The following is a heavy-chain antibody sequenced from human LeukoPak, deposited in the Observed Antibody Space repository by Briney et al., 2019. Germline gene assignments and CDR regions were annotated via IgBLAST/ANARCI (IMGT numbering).Heavy chain of an antibody. CDR1: GFTFSSYG. CDR3: AKDLDDYGDLYYFDY. D-gene: IGHD4-17*01. CDR2: ISGSGGST. J-gene: IGHJ4*02. Sequence: GGTLRLSCAASGFTFSSYGMSWVRQAPGKGLEWVSAISGSGGSTYYADSVKGRFTISRDNSENTLYLQMNSLRAEDTAVYYCAKDLDDYGDLYYFDYWGQGTLVTVSS. V-gene: IGHV3-23*01.